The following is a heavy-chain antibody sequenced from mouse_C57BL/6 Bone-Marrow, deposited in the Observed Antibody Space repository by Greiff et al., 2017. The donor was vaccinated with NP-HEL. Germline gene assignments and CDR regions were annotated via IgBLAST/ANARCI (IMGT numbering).Heavy chain of an antibody. V-gene: IGHV1-72*01. J-gene: IGHJ2*01. CDR1: GYTFTSYW. Sequence: QVQLQQSGAELVKPGASVKLSCKASGYTFTSYWMHWVKQRPGRGLEWIGRIEPNSGGTKYNEKFKSKATLTVDKPSSTAYRQLSSLTSEDSAVYYCARSRSPYFDYWGQGTTLTVYS. CDR3: ARSRSPYFDY. CDR2: IEPNSGGT.